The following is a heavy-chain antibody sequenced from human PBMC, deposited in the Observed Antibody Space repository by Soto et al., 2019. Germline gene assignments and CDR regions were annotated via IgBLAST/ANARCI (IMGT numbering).Heavy chain of an antibody. CDR1: GGSVSSGGYL. J-gene: IGHJ3*02. CDR3: ARGKDYGDPYAAFDI. Sequence: QVQLQESGPGLVKTSQTLSLTCTVSGGSVSSGGYLNWIRQHPGEALEWIGYIYISGTAFYTPSLRSRSSISVDTSKNQFSLTLSSVTAADTAISYCARGKDYGDPYAAFDIWGLGTMVNVSS. D-gene: IGHD4-17*01. CDR2: IYISGTA. V-gene: IGHV4-31*03.